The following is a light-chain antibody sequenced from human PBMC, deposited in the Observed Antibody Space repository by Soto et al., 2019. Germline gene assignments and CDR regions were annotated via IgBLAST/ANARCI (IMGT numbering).Light chain of an antibody. Sequence: QAVVTQPPSVSGAPVPRVTISCTGSSSNIGAGYDVHWYQQLPGTAPKLLIYGNSNRPSGVPDRFSGSKSGTSASLAITGLQAEDEADYYCQSYDSSLSGVVFGGGTKVTVL. CDR2: GNS. V-gene: IGLV1-40*01. CDR1: SSNIGAGYD. J-gene: IGLJ2*01. CDR3: QSYDSSLSGVV.